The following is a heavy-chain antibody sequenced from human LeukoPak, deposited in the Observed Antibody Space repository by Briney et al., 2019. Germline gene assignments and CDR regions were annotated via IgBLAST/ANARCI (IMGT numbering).Heavy chain of an antibody. V-gene: IGHV4-39*07. J-gene: IGHJ3*02. CDR1: GGSISSSSYY. D-gene: IGHD2-2*01. CDR3: ARDGVPAASAFDI. CDR2: IYYSGST. Sequence: PSETLSLTCTVSGGSISSSSYYWGWIRQPPGKGLEWIGSIYYSGSTYYNPSLKSRVTISVDTSKNQFSLKLSSVTAADTAVYYCARDGVPAASAFDIWGQGTMVTVPS.